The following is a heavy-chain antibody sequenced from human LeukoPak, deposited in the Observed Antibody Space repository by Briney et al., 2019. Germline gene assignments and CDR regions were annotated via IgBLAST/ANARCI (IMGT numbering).Heavy chain of an antibody. D-gene: IGHD3-10*01. J-gene: IGHJ6*02. CDR3: AIPPLSGTGSSRPLAEIDV. V-gene: IGHV3-48*04. CDR1: GFRFSSYS. Sequence: GGSLRLSCAASGFRFSSYSMNWVRQAPGKGLEWVSYISHTGSTMSYADSVKGRFTISRDNARNSLHLQMNSLRAEDMAVYYCAIPPLSGTGSSRPLAEIDVWGQGTTVTVSS. CDR2: ISHTGSTM.